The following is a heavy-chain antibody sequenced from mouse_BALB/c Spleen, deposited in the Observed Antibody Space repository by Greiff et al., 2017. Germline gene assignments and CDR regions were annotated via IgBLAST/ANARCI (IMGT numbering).Heavy chain of an antibody. V-gene: IGHV5-6*02. CDR1: GFTFSSYG. D-gene: IGHD4-1*01. CDR3: ASQLTGTVDY. J-gene: IGHJ2*01. CDR2: ISSGGSYT. Sequence: DVMLVESGGDLVKPGGSLKLSCAASGFTFSSYGMSWVRQTPDKRLEWVATISSGGSYTYYPDSVKGRFTISRDNAKNTLYLQMSSLKSEDTAMYYCASQLTGTVDYWGQGTTLTVSS.